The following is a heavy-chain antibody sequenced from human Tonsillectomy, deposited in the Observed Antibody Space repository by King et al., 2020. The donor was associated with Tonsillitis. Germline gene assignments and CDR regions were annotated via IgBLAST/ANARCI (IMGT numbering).Heavy chain of an antibody. CDR2: IIPILGIA. CDR3: AGVGDSSGYAPN. Sequence: QLVQSGAEVKKPGSSVKVSCKASGGTFSSYAISWVRQAPGQGLEWMGRIIPILGIANYAQKFQGRVTITADKSTSTAYMELSSLRSEDTAVYYCAGVGDSSGYAPNWGQGTLVTVSS. CDR1: GGTFSSYA. J-gene: IGHJ4*02. V-gene: IGHV1-69*04. D-gene: IGHD3-22*01.